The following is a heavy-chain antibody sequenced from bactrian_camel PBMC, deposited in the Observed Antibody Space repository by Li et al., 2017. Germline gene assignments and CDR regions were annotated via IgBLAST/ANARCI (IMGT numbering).Heavy chain of an antibody. CDR3: AADQLYGTCRDVLDFPA. D-gene: IGHD6*01. V-gene: IGHV3S1*01. J-gene: IGHJ4*01. CDR1: RYTYKRNC. CDR2: LWIGGATT. Sequence: HVQLVESGGGSAQVGGSLTLSCAAGRYTYKRNCMGWFRQRPGKDREGLAVLWIGGATTTYADSVKGRFIITRDKAKDLVYLQMNGLQPEDTGMYYCAADQLYGTCRDVLDFPARGQGTQVTVS.